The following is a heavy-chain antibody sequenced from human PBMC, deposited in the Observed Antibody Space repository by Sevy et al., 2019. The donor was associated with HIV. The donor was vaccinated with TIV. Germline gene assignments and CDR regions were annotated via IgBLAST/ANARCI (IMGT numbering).Heavy chain of an antibody. J-gene: IGHJ4*02. CDR2: ISPHTGDT. CDR1: GYTFSIYR. Sequence: ASVKVSCKVSGYTFSIYRITWVRQAPGQGLEWMGGISPHTGDTKFAENFQDRVTMSTDTSTATAYMELSSLRSDDTAVYYCARAFCTSGRCYSLAYWGQGTLVTVSS. CDR3: ARAFCTSGRCYSLAY. D-gene: IGHD2-15*01. V-gene: IGHV1-18*01.